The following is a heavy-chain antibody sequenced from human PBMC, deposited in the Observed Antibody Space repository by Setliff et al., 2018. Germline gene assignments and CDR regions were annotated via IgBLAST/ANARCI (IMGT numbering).Heavy chain of an antibody. J-gene: IGHJ4*02. CDR3: ARRRYYYDSSGYRWGGFYFDY. Sequence: ASVKVSCKASGYTFTGYYMHWVRQAPGQGLEWMGWINPNSGGPNYAQKFQGWVTMTRDTSISTAYMELSRLRSDDTAVYYCARRRYYYDSSGYRWGGFYFDYWGQGTLVTVSS. CDR1: GYTFTGYY. D-gene: IGHD3-22*01. V-gene: IGHV1-2*04. CDR2: INPNSGGP.